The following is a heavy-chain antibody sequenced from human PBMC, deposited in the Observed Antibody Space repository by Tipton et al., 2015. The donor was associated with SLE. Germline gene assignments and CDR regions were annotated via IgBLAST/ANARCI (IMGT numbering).Heavy chain of an antibody. J-gene: IGHJ4*02. Sequence: QSGPEVKKPGASVKVSCKASGYTFTSYDINWVRQATGQGLEWMGWMNPNGGNTGYAQKFQGRVTMTRNTSMSTAYMELSSLRSEDTAVYYCARTAGSHRNYYFDSWGQGTLVTVSS. CDR1: GYTFTSYD. D-gene: IGHD1-26*01. V-gene: IGHV1-8*01. CDR3: ARTAGSHRNYYFDS. CDR2: MNPNGGNT.